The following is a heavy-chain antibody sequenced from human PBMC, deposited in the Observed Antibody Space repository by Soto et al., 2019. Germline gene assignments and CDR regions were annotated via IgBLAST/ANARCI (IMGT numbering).Heavy chain of an antibody. Sequence: QVLLMQSGPEVKKPGASVKVSCKASGYTFHNYGISWVRQVPGQGLEWMGWISGYNGNTNYAPKIQGRVTVTRDTSTATAYMELRSLRSDDTAIYYCARGRESFDWWGQGTLVTVSS. V-gene: IGHV1-18*01. CDR2: ISGYNGNT. D-gene: IGHD1-26*01. CDR3: ARGRESFDW. CDR1: GYTFHNYG. J-gene: IGHJ4*02.